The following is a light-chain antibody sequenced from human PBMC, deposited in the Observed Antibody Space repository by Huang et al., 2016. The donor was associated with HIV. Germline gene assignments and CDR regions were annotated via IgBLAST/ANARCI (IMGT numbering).Light chain of an antibody. V-gene: IGKV3-11*01. CDR3: QQRSNWPPVT. CDR2: DAS. CDR1: QSISNY. Sequence: EIVLTQSPATLSLSPGERATLSCRASQSISNYLIWYQQKPGQAPRLLIYDASNRATGIPARFSGRGSGTDFTLTISSREPEDFAIYYCQQRSNWPPVTFGQGTRLDI. J-gene: IGKJ5*01.